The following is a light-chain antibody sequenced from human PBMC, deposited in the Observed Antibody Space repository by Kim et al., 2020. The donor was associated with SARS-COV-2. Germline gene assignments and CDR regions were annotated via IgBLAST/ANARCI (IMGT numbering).Light chain of an antibody. CDR1: QSFFHSPNNKNY. V-gene: IGKV4-1*01. J-gene: IGKJ2*03. CDR3: HQYATFPYS. CDR2: WAS. Sequence: RATITFKSSQSFFHSPNNKNYLAWYQQKSGQPPKLLIYWASTRESGVPDRFSGSGSGTDFTLTITSLQAEDVAVYFCHQYATFPYSFGQGTKLE.